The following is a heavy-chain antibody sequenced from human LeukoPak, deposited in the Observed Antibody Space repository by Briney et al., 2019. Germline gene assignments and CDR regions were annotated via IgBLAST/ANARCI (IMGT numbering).Heavy chain of an antibody. CDR3: TRDPLAASAPGYFDS. J-gene: IGHJ4*02. CDR2: IIPIFGTT. V-gene: IGHV1-69*13. Sequence: GASVKVSCKASGGTFSSYAISWVRQAAGQGLEWMGQIIPIFGTTSYAPKFQGRVAITADEMTTTAYMELSFLISEDTAVYYCTRDPLAASAPGYFDSWGQGSLVTVSS. CDR1: GGTFSSYA. D-gene: IGHD6-13*01.